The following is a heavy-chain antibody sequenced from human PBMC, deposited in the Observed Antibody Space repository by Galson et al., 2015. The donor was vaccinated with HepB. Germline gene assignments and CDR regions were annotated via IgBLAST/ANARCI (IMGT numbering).Heavy chain of an antibody. CDR2: INPSGGST. CDR3: ARVGDTAMVTPWYFDL. J-gene: IGHJ2*01. CDR1: GYTFTSYY. Sequence: SVKVSCKASGYTFTSYYMHWVRQAPGQGLEWMGIINPSGGSTSYAQKFQGRVTMTRDTSTSTVYMELSSLRSEDTAVYYCARVGDTAMVTPWYFDLWGRGTLVTVSS. V-gene: IGHV1-46*03. D-gene: IGHD5-18*01.